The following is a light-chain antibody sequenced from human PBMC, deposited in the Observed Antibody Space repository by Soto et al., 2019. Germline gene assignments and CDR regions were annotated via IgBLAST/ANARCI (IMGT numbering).Light chain of an antibody. CDR3: QQYGRSPPSWT. J-gene: IGKJ1*01. CDR2: GAS. Sequence: ETVLTQSPGTLSLSPGESATLSCRASQSVSNSYLAWYQQKPGQAPRLLIYGASSRATGIPDRFSGSGSGTDFTLTISRLEPEDFAVYYCQQYGRSPPSWTFGQGTKVDIK. V-gene: IGKV3-20*01. CDR1: QSVSNSY.